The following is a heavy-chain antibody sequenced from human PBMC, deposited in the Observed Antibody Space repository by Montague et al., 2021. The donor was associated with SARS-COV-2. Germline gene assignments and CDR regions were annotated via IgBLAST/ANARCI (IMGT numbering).Heavy chain of an antibody. CDR3: AKKKYYYDSGALYGWFDP. D-gene: IGHD3-22*01. J-gene: IGHJ5*02. Sequence: SETLSLTCTASGDSFTSNTYSWSWIRPPPGKGLVGNGNMTYIGGYHFNPSLTSLATLSVDSSKNQISQTLISVTAAATAVSFCAKKKYYYDSGALYGWFDPWGQGALVTVSS. CDR2: MTYIGGY. V-gene: IGHV4-39*01. CDR1: GDSFTSNTYS.